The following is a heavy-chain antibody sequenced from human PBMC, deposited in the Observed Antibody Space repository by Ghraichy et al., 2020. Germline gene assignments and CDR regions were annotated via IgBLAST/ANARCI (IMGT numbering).Heavy chain of an antibody. D-gene: IGHD2-15*01. CDR3: ARGTLGYCSGGSCSSDY. J-gene: IGHJ4*02. CDR1: GYSFSDYY. CDR2: INPNNGGT. V-gene: IGHV1-2*02. Sequence: ASVKVSCKASGYSFSDYYMHWVRQAPGQGLEWMGWINPNNGGTNYGQEFQGRVTMTRDTSITTVYMELSRLTSDDTALYYCARGTLGYCSGGSCSSDYWGRGTLVTVPS.